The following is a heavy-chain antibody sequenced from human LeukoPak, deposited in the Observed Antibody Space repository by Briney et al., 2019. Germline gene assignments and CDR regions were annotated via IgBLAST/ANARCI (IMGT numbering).Heavy chain of an antibody. CDR1: GFTFSSYS. D-gene: IGHD2-2*03. V-gene: IGHV3-21*01. J-gene: IGHJ4*02. CDR2: ISSSSSYI. CDR3: AKGFGYAIPYYFDY. Sequence: PGGSLRLSCAASGFTFSSYSMNWVRQAPGKGLEWVSSISSSSSYIYYADSVKGRFTISRDNAKNSLYLQMNSLRAEDTAVYYCAKGFGYAIPYYFDYWGQGTLVTVSS.